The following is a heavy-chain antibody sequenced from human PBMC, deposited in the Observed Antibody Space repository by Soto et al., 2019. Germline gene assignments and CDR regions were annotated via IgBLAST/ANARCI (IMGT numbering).Heavy chain of an antibody. J-gene: IGHJ4*02. D-gene: IGHD3-16*01. V-gene: IGHV3-30*18. CDR2: ISYDGSNV. CDR3: AKDQLTGGIDY. Sequence: GGSLRLSCAASGFTFSTYAMHWVRRAPGKGLEWVAFISYDGSNVYYADSVRGRFTISRENSKNTLYVQMNSLRPEDTAVYYCAKDQLTGGIDYWGQGTLVTVSS. CDR1: GFTFSTYA.